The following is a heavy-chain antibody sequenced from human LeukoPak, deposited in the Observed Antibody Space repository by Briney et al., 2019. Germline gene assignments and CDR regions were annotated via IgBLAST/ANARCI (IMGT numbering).Heavy chain of an antibody. Sequence: SETLSLTCAIYGGSFSGYSRSWIRQPPGKGLEWIGEINHSGGTNYNPSLKSRVTISVDTSKNQFSLKLSSVTAADTAVYYCARDRPVSGANWFDPWGQGALVTVSS. CDR3: ARDRPVSGANWFDP. J-gene: IGHJ5*02. V-gene: IGHV4-34*01. D-gene: IGHD2-8*02. CDR1: GGSFSGYS. CDR2: INHSGGT.